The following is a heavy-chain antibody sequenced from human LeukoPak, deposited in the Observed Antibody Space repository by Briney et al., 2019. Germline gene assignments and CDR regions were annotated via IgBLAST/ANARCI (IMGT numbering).Heavy chain of an antibody. CDR3: ARRNRIAAAGTDY. D-gene: IGHD6-13*01. CDR1: GFTFSSYS. Sequence: GGSLRLSCAASGFTFSSYSVNWVRQAPGKGLEWVSSISSSSSYIYYADSVKGRFTISRDNAKNSLYLQMNSLRAEDTAVYYCARRNRIAAAGTDYWGQGTLVTVSS. V-gene: IGHV3-21*01. CDR2: ISSSSSYI. J-gene: IGHJ4*02.